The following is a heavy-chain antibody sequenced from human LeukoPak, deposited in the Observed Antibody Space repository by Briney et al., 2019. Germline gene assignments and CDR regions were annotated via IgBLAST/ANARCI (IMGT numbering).Heavy chain of an antibody. CDR1: GYTFTSYD. Sequence: ASVKVSCKASGYTFTSYDIDWVRQATGQGLEWMGWMNPNSGNTGYAQKFQGRVTMTRNTSISTAYMELSSLRSEDTAVYYCARGGMVRGVIRSFDYWGQGTLVTVSS. CDR2: MNPNSGNT. D-gene: IGHD3-10*01. J-gene: IGHJ4*02. V-gene: IGHV1-8*01. CDR3: ARGGMVRGVIRSFDY.